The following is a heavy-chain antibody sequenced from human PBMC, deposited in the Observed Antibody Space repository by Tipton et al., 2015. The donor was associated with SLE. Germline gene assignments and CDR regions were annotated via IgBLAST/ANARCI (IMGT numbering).Heavy chain of an antibody. CDR2: IHHSGNT. CDR1: AYSISTGYH. V-gene: IGHV4-38-2*01. D-gene: IGHD5-24*01. J-gene: IGHJ2*01. Sequence: TLSLTCAVSAYSISTGYHWGWIRQPPGKGLEWIASIHHSGNTYYNPSLKSRVTISVDTSKNQFSLELNSVTAADTAVYYCATRRSRWLQLGYFDLWGRGTLVTVSS. CDR3: ATRRSRWLQLGYFDL.